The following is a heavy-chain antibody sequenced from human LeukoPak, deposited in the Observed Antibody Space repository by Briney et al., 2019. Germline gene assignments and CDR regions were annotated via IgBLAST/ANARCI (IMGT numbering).Heavy chain of an antibody. J-gene: IGHJ6*03. V-gene: IGHV4-59*01. Sequence: SETLSLTCTVSGGSISNYYWTWLRQPPGQGLEGFGYIYYSGSTNYNPSLKSRVTISVDTSKNQFSLKLSSVTAADTAVYYCARSSVPYYYYNYYMDVWGKGTTVTVSS. CDR2: IYYSGST. CDR1: GGSISNYY. CDR3: ARSSVPYYYYNYYMDV. D-gene: IGHD3-22*01.